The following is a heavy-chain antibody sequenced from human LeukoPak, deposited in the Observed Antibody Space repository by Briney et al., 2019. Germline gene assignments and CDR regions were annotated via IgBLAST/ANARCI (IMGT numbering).Heavy chain of an antibody. CDR2: IIPIFGTA. CDR1: GGTFSSYA. CDR3: ARDPYYYDSSGYSP. J-gene: IGHJ4*02. D-gene: IGHD3-22*01. V-gene: IGHV1-69*01. Sequence: SVKVSCKASGGTFSSYAISWVRQAPGQGLEWMGGIIPIFGTANYAQKFQGRVTITADESTSTAYMELSSLRSEDTAVYYCARDPYYYDSSGYSPWGQGTLVTVSS.